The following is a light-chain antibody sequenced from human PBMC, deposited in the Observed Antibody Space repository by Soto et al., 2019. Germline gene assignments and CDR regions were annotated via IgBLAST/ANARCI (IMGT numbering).Light chain of an antibody. J-gene: IGKJ5*01. CDR1: QGISTY. Sequence: DIQLTQSPSFLSASVGDRVTITCRASQGISTYLAWYQQKPGKAPKLLIYAASSLQSGVPSRFSGGGSGTDFTLTISRLEPEDFAVYFCQQYAGPPTTFGQGTRLEIK. CDR2: AAS. CDR3: QQYAGPPTT. V-gene: IGKV1-9*01.